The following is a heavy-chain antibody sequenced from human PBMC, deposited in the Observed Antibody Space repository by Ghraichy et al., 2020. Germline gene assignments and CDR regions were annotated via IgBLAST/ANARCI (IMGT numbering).Heavy chain of an antibody. D-gene: IGHD4-23*01. V-gene: IGHV3-7*03. CDR3: ASSTVVRWAFDY. J-gene: IGHJ4*02. CDR1: GFTFSSYW. Sequence: GGSLRLSCAASGFTFSSYWMSWVRQAPGKGLEWVANIKYDGSEKYYVDSVKGRFTISRDNAKNSLYLQMNSLRAEDTAVYYCASSTVVRWAFDYWGQGTLVTVSS. CDR2: IKYDGSEK.